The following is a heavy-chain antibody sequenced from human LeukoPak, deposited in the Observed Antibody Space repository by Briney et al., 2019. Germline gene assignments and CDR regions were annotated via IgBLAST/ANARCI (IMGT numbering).Heavy chain of an antibody. CDR3: SRESGPFSPFGH. J-gene: IGHJ4*02. D-gene: IGHD1-26*01. Sequence: PSETLSLTCGVSGGSITTTNYWSWGRQPPGQGLEWIGEISLSGHTNYNPSLRSRATMSLDESKNHLSLILASVTAADTAIYYCSRESGPFSPFGHWGQGTLVTVTS. V-gene: IGHV4-4*02. CDR2: ISLSGHT. CDR1: GGSITTTNY.